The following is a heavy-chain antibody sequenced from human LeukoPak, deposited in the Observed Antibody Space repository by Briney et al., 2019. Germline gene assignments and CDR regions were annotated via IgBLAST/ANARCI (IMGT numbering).Heavy chain of an antibody. CDR1: GYTLTELS. CDR3: ARAGHDYGDYDI. Sequence: ASVKVSCKVSGYTLTELSMHWVRQATGQGLEWMGWMNPNSGNTGYAQKFQGRVTMTRNTSISTAYMELSSLRSEDTAVYYCARAGHDYGDYDIWGQGTMVTVSS. D-gene: IGHD4-17*01. CDR2: MNPNSGNT. V-gene: IGHV1-8*01. J-gene: IGHJ3*02.